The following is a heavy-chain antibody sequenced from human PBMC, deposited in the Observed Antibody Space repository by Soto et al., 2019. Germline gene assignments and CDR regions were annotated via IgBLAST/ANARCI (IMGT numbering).Heavy chain of an antibody. D-gene: IGHD3-22*01. CDR1: GFTFPSSA. CDR2: IVVGSGNT. Sequence: QMQLVQSGPEVKKPGTSVKVSCKASGFTFPSSAVQWVRQARGQRLEWIARIVVGSGNTNYEQKFQERLTISRDMSTNTAYMELSSLRSEDTAVYYCAAVPYYYDTSGTYFDYWGQGTLVTVSS. J-gene: IGHJ4*02. V-gene: IGHV1-58*01. CDR3: AAVPYYYDTSGTYFDY.